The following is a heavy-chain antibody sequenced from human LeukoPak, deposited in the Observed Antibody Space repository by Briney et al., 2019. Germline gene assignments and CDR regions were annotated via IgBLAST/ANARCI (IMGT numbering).Heavy chain of an antibody. V-gene: IGHV4-61*02. Sequence: PSKTLSLTCTVSGGSISSDSYYWSWIRQPAGKGLEWIGRIYINGSTNYNPSLKSRVTMSVDTSKNQFSLKLSSVTAADTAVYYCARGTGYYYYYGMDVWGQGTTVTVSS. CDR2: IYINGST. J-gene: IGHJ6*02. CDR3: ARGTGYYYYYGMDV. CDR1: GGSISSDSYY. D-gene: IGHD2-8*02.